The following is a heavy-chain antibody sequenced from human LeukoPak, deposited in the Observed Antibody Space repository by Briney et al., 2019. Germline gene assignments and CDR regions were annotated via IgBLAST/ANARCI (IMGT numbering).Heavy chain of an antibody. CDR2: IYSDGST. V-gene: IGHV3-53*01. D-gene: IGHD3-22*01. CDR1: GFTFSTYA. J-gene: IGHJ5*02. CDR3: SRTQYYYDSSGYYYVDWFDP. Sequence: PGGSLRLSCAASGFTFSTYAMSWVRQAPGKGLEWVSIIYSDGSTYYVDSVKGRFTISRDNSKNTLYLQMNSLRAEDTAVYYCSRTQYYYDSSGYYYVDWFDPWGQGTLVTVSS.